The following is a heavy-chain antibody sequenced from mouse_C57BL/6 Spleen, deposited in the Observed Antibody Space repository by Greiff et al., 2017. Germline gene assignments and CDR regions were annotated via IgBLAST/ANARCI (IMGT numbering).Heavy chain of an antibody. CDR2: IDPSDSYT. CDR3: AREGLRRDYYAMDY. CDR1: GYTFTSYW. J-gene: IGHJ4*01. V-gene: IGHV1-69*01. Sequence: VQLQQPGAELVMPGASVKLSCKASGYTFTSYWMHWVKQRPGQGLEWIGEIDPSDSYTNYNQKFKGQSTLTVDKSSSTAYMQLSSLTSEDSAVYYCAREGLRRDYYAMDYWGQGTSVTVSS. D-gene: IGHD2-4*01.